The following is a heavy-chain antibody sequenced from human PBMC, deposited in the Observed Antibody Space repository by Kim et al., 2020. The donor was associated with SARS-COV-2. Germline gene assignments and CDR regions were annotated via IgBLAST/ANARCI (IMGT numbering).Heavy chain of an antibody. CDR2: ISSNGGST. J-gene: IGHJ2*01. V-gene: IGHV3-64*01. Sequence: GGSLRLSCAASGFTFSSYAMHWVRQAPGKGLEYVSAISSNGGSTYYANSVKGRFTISRDNSKNTLYLQMGSLRAEDMAVYYCARALYPDYGDYGGPWYFDLWGRGTLVTVSS. D-gene: IGHD4-17*01. CDR3: ARALYPDYGDYGGPWYFDL. CDR1: GFTFSSYA.